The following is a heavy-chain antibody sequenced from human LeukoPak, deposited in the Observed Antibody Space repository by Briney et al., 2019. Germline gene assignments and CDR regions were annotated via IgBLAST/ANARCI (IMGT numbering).Heavy chain of an antibody. CDR1: GFTFSNYY. CDR3: AREAISGYSD. J-gene: IGHJ4*02. CDR2: ISSSGSTM. D-gene: IGHD3-22*01. Sequence: PGGSLRLSCAASGFTFSNYYMSRIRQAPGKGLEWVPYISSSGSTMYYADSVKGRFTISRDNAKNSLYLQMNSLRAEDTAVYYCAREAISGYSDWGQGTLVTVSS. V-gene: IGHV3-11*04.